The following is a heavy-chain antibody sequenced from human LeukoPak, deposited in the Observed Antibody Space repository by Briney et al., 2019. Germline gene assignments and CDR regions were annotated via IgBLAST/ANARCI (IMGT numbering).Heavy chain of an antibody. CDR1: GYTFTNYD. CDR2: MNPNSGNT. CDR3: ARDNSVGDVAWWFDP. D-gene: IGHD1-26*01. Sequence: ASVKVSCKASGYTFTNYDINWVRQATGQGLEWMGYMNPNSGNTVYAQKFQGRVTITSDTSISTAYMELSSLRSEDTAVYYCARDNSVGDVAWWFDPWGQGTLVTVSS. J-gene: IGHJ5*02. V-gene: IGHV1-8*03.